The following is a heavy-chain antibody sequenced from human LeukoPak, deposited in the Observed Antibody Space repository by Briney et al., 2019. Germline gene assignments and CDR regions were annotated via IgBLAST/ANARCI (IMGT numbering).Heavy chain of an antibody. CDR2: INPNSGGT. D-gene: IGHD5-24*01. J-gene: IGHJ4*02. V-gene: IGHV1-2*02. CDR3: ARSLEVMATRHSYDY. Sequence: GASVKVSCKASGYTFTSYDINWVRQAPGQGLEWMGWINPNSGGTNYAQKFQGRVTMTRDTSISTAYMELSRLRSDDTAVYYCARSLEVMATRHSYDYWGQGTLVTVSS. CDR1: GYTFTSYD.